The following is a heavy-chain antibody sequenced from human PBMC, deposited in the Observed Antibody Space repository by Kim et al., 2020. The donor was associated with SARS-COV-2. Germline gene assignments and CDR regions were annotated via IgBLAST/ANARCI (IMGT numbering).Heavy chain of an antibody. J-gene: IGHJ4*02. D-gene: IGHD3-22*01. Sequence: AAAVKGRFTITRDDSKNSLYLQMNSLQTEETAVYYCATALDDTCGYYYFDYWCQGTLVTVSS. CDR3: ATALDDTCGYYYFDY. V-gene: IGHV3-72*01.